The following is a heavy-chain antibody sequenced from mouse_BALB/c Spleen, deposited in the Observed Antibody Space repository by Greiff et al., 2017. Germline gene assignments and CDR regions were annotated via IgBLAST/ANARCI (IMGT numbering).Heavy chain of an antibody. CDR3: ARTDSLLRGGVFAY. CDR1: GYSFTGYN. J-gene: IGHJ3*01. V-gene: IGHV1-39*01. D-gene: IGHD1-2*01. CDR2: IAPYYGGT. Sequence: VQLQQSGPELEKPGASVKISCKASGYSFTGYNMNWVKQSNGKSLEWIGNIAPYYGGTSYNQKFKGMATLTVDKSSSTAYMQLNNPTSEDSAVYYCARTDSLLRGGVFAYWGQGTLVTVSA.